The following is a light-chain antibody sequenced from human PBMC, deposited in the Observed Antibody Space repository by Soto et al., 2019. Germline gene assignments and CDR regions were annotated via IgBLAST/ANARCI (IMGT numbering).Light chain of an antibody. V-gene: IGLV2-11*01. Sequence: QSALTQPRSVSGSPGQSVTISCTGTSSEVGGYNFVSWNQQHPGKVPRLFIYHVSQRPSGVPNRLSGSRSGNTASLTISGLQADDEGDYYCPSYAGRYTLIFGGGTKLTVL. CDR3: PSYAGRYTLI. CDR1: SSEVGGYNF. CDR2: HVS. J-gene: IGLJ2*01.